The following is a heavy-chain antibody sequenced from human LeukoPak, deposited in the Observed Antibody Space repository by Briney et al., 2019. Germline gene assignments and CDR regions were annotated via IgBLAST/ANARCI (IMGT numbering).Heavy chain of an antibody. Sequence: GGSLRLSCAASGFTFRLYALSWVRQVSGKGLEWVSGITGSGDNTYYADSVKGRFTISRDNSKNTLYLQMNSLRAEDTAVYYCAKGTYGAFDYWGRGSLVTVSS. V-gene: IGHV3-23*01. D-gene: IGHD4/OR15-4a*01. CDR3: AKGTYGAFDY. CDR2: ITGSGDNT. CDR1: GFTFRLYA. J-gene: IGHJ4*02.